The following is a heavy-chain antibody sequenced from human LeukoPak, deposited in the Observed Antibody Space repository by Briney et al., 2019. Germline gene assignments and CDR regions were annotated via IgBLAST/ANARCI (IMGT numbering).Heavy chain of an antibody. CDR3: ARGTHSSSPIPLDY. Sequence: SETLSLTCTVSGGSISTYYWSWIRQTPGRGLEWIGYIHYSGSTNYNPSLNSRVTISVDTSKNQFSLKVNSVTAADTAVYYCARGTHSSSPIPLDYWGQGTLVTVSS. CDR1: GGSISTYY. J-gene: IGHJ4*02. CDR2: IHYSGST. D-gene: IGHD6-6*01. V-gene: IGHV4-59*01.